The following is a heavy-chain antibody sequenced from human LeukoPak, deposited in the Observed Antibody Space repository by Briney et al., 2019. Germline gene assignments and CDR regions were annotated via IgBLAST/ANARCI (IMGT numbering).Heavy chain of an antibody. D-gene: IGHD6-19*01. Sequence: GGSLRLSCAASGFTFADNAMHWVRQAPGKGLEWVSGISWNSGSIDYADSVKGRFTISRDNAKNSLYLQMNSLRVEDTAFYYCAKDNRRHYTSGPNPDSLHWGQGALVTVSS. J-gene: IGHJ4*02. CDR3: AKDNRRHYTSGPNPDSLH. CDR1: GFTFADNA. CDR2: ISWNSGSI. V-gene: IGHV3-9*01.